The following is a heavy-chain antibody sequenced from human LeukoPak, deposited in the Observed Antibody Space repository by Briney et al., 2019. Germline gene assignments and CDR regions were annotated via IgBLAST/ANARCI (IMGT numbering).Heavy chain of an antibody. J-gene: IGHJ4*02. Sequence: GGSLRLSCAASGFTLSSYDMHWVRQAPGKGLEWVAVISYDGNNKYYADSVKGRFTISRDNSKNTLYLQMNSLRAEDTAVYYCTAMDSYWGQGTLVTVSS. CDR2: ISYDGNNK. CDR1: GFTLSSYD. CDR3: TAMDSY. D-gene: IGHD5-18*01. V-gene: IGHV3-30*03.